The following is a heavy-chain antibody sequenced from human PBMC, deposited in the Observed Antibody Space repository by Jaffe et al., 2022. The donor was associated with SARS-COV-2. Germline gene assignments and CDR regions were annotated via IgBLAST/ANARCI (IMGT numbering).Heavy chain of an antibody. CDR2: ISSSSSYI. CDR1: GFTFSSYS. V-gene: IGHV3-21*01. CDR3: ARWVTPYYYDSEGEYYFDY. D-gene: IGHD3-22*01. Sequence: EVQLVESGGGLVKPGGSLRLSCAASGFTFSSYSMNWVRQAPGKGLEWVSSISSSSSYIYYADSVKGRFTISRDNAKNSLYLQMNSLRAEDTAVYYCARWVTPYYYDSEGEYYFDYWGQGTLVTVSS. J-gene: IGHJ4*02.